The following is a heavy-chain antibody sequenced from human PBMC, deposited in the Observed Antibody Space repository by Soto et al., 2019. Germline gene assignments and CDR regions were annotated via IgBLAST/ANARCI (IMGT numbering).Heavy chain of an antibody. D-gene: IGHD5-18*01. CDR3: ARRGHTYAYFDY. J-gene: IGHJ4*02. V-gene: IGHV4-39*01. CDR2: IYYSGST. Sequence: SETLSLTCSVSGGSISSSSYYWGWIRQPPGKGLQWIGTIYYSGSTYSNPSLKSRVNISADTSKNQFSLKLSSVTAADTAVYYCARRGHTYAYFDYWGQGTLVPVSP. CDR1: GGSISSSSYY.